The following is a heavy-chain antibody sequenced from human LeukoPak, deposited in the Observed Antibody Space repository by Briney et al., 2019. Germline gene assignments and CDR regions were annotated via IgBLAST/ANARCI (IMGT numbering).Heavy chain of an antibody. D-gene: IGHD1-26*01. V-gene: IGHV3-48*01. CDR3: ARAEWELRRRRIYYYYYYMDV. J-gene: IGHJ6*03. CDR1: GFTFSSYS. Sequence: PGGSLRLSCAASGFTFSSYSMNWVRQAPGKGLEWVSYISSSSSTIYYADSVKGRFTISRDNAKNSLYLQMNSLRAEDTAVYYCARAEWELRRRRIYYYYYYMDVWGKGTTVTVSS. CDR2: ISSSSSTI.